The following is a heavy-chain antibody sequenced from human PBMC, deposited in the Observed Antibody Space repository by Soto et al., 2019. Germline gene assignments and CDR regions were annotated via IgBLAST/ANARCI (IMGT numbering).Heavy chain of an antibody. V-gene: IGHV4-4*07. Sequence: SETLSLTCTVSGGSISSYYWSWIRQPAGKGLQWIGRIYTSGSTNYNPSLKSRVTMSVDTSKNQFSLTLSSVTAADTAVYYCARACSSTSCYDVFDSWGQGTLVTVSS. J-gene: IGHJ4*02. CDR2: IYTSGST. CDR1: GGSISSYY. CDR3: ARACSSTSCYDVFDS. D-gene: IGHD2-2*01.